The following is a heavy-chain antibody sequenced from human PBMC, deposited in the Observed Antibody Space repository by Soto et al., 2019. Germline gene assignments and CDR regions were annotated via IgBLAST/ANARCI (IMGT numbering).Heavy chain of an antibody. D-gene: IGHD2-2*01. V-gene: IGHV3-23*01. J-gene: IGHJ4*01. CDR3: AKDKECSSSCYEPVDY. CDR2: VSGTTGST. CDR1: GFTFSTYA. Sequence: WSLRLSCAASGFTFSTYAMSWVRQAPRKGLEWVSTVSGTTGSTYYADSVVGRFTISRDDSKNTLYLQMNSLRAEDTAVYYCAKDKECSSSCYEPVDYWGHGTMGTVSS.